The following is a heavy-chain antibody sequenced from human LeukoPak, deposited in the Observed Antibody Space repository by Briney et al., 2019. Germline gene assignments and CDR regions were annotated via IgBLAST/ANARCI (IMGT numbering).Heavy chain of an antibody. CDR2: IYSGGST. D-gene: IGHD7-27*01. V-gene: IGHV3-66*02. Sequence: GGSLRLSCAASGFTVSSNYMSWVRQAPGKGLEWVSVIYSGGSTYYADSVKGRFTISRDNSKNTLYLQMNSLRAEDTAVYYCARLSGGVSWGSAGAFDIWGQGTMVTVSS. CDR3: ARLSGGVSWGSAGAFDI. J-gene: IGHJ3*02. CDR1: GFTVSSNY.